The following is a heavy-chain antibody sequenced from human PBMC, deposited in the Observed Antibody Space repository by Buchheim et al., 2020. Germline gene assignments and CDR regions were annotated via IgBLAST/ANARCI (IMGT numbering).Heavy chain of an antibody. CDR1: GFTFSSYG. J-gene: IGHJ6*02. Sequence: QEQLVESGGGVVQPGRSLRLSCAASGFTFSSYGMHWVRQAPGKGLEWVAVISYDGSNKYYADSVKGRFTISRDNSKNTLYLQMNSLRAEDTAVYYCAKVSGRWDYYYYGMDVWGQGTT. V-gene: IGHV3-30*18. CDR3: AKVSGRWDYYYYGMDV. CDR2: ISYDGSNK. D-gene: IGHD1-26*01.